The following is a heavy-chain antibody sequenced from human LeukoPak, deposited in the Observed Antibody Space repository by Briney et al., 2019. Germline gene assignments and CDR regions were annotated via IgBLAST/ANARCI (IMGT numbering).Heavy chain of an antibody. Sequence: SETLSLTCTVSGASISTHYWTWIRQPAGERLEWIGRIYGSGTTKYNPSLKSRVTMSLDTSKSHFSLELSSVTAADTAMYYCARDGGVGATYFDYWGQGTLVIVSS. CDR3: ARDGGVGATYFDY. D-gene: IGHD1-26*01. J-gene: IGHJ4*02. CDR1: GASISTHY. CDR2: IYGSGTT. V-gene: IGHV4-4*07.